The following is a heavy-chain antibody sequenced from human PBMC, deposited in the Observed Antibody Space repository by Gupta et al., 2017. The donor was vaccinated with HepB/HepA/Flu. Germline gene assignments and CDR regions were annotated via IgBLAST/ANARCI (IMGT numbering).Heavy chain of an antibody. V-gene: IGHV3-30*18. Sequence: QVQLVESGGGVVQPGRSLRLSCAASGFTFSSSGMHWVRQAPGKGLEWVAVISYDGSNKYYADSVKGRFTISRDNSKNTLYLQMNSLRAEDTAVYYCAKGLGYCSSTSCYFDYWGQGTLVTVSS. CDR3: AKGLGYCSSTSCYFDY. CDR2: ISYDGSNK. J-gene: IGHJ4*02. D-gene: IGHD2-2*01. CDR1: GFTFSSSG.